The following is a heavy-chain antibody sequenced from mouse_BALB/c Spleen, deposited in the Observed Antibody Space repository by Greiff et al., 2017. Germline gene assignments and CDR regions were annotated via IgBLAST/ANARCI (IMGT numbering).Heavy chain of an antibody. CDR1: GYTFTSYW. D-gene: IGHD2-14*01. CDR2: INPSTGYT. Sequence: VQRVESGAELAKPGASVKMSCKASGYTFTSYWMHWVKQRPGQGLEWIGYINPSTGYTEYNQKFKDKATLTADKSSSTAYMQLSSLTSEDSAVYYCARYGRYGGYWGQGTTLTVSS. V-gene: IGHV1-7*01. CDR3: ARYGRYGGY. J-gene: IGHJ2*01.